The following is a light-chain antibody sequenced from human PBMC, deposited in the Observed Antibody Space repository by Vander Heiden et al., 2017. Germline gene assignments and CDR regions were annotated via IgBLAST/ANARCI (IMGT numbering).Light chain of an antibody. CDR1: QSLLYSNGYNY. CDR2: SGS. CDR3: MQALQTPLT. V-gene: IGKV2-28*01. Sequence: DIVMTQSPLSLPITPGEPASISCRSSQSLLYSNGYNYLDWYLQKPGQSPQLLIYSGSNRASGVPDRFSGTGSGTDFTLKISRVEAEDVGVYYCMQALQTPLTFGGGTKVEIK. J-gene: IGKJ4*01.